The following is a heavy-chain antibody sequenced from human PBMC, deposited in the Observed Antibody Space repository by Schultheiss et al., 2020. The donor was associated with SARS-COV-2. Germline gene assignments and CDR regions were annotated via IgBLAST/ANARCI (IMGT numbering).Heavy chain of an antibody. D-gene: IGHD3-22*01. CDR2: IKQDGSEK. CDR3: ARDRNYYDSSGYSLGY. Sequence: GGSLRLSCAASGFTFSSYWMSWVRQAPGKGLEWVANIKQDGSEKYYVDSVKGRFTISRDNAKNSLYLQMNSLRAEDTAVYYCARDRNYYDSSGYSLGYWGLGTLGT. J-gene: IGHJ4*01. V-gene: IGHV3-7*01. CDR1: GFTFSSYW.